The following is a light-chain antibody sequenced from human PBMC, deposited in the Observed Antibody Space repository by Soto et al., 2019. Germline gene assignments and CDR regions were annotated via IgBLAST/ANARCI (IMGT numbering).Light chain of an antibody. CDR3: QQNYHTPLIT. CDR2: GAS. J-gene: IGKJ4*01. Sequence: DIQMTQSPSSLSASVGDRVTITCRSSQAIGIYLNWYQQKPGKAPKVLIYGASSLQSGVPSRFSGSGSGTDFTLSISSLQPEDFATYFCQQNYHTPLITFGEGTKVEIK. V-gene: IGKV1-39*01. CDR1: QAIGIY.